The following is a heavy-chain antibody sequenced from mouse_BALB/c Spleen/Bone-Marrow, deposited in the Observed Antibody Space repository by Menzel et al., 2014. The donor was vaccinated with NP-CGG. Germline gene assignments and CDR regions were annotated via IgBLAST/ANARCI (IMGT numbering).Heavy chain of an antibody. Sequence: VKLMESGPGLVAPSQSLSITCTVSGFSLTSYGVHWVRQPLGKGLEWLGVIWAGGSTNYNSALMSRLSISKDNSKSQVFLKMNSLQTDDTAMYYCARDLYYDYDEGFAYWGQGTLVTVSA. D-gene: IGHD2-4*01. V-gene: IGHV2-9*02. J-gene: IGHJ3*01. CDR2: IWAGGST. CDR3: ARDLYYDYDEGFAY. CDR1: GFSLTSYG.